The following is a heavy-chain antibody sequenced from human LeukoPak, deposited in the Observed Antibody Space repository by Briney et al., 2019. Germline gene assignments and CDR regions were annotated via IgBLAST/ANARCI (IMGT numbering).Heavy chain of an antibody. CDR3: ARSGRRGIMDV. V-gene: IGHV4-31*03. CDR1: GGSISSGGYY. CDR2: IYYSGST. Sequence: PSETLSLTCTVSGGSISSGGYYWSWIRQHPGKGLEWIGYIYYSGSTYYNPSLKSRVTISVDTSKNQFSLKLSSVTAADTAVYYCARSGRRGIMDVWGQGTTVTVSS. J-gene: IGHJ6*02. D-gene: IGHD2-15*01.